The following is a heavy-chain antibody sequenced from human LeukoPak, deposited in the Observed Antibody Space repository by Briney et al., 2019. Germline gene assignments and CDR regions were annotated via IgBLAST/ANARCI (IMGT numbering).Heavy chain of an antibody. CDR3: ARELTTGNGYA. Sequence: ASVKVSCKVSGGTFSSYAFSWVRQAPGQGLEWMGGIIPIFDTANYAQKFQDRVKITADESSSTAYMELISLRSEDTAVYYCARELTTGNGYAWGQGTLVTVSS. D-gene: IGHD5-12*01. CDR2: IIPIFDTA. J-gene: IGHJ4*02. CDR1: GGTFSSYA. V-gene: IGHV1-69*01.